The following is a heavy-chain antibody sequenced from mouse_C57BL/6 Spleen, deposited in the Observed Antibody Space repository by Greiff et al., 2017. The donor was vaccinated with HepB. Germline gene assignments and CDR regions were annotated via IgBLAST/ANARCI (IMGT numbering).Heavy chain of an antibody. CDR3: ARGHYGSSYPFGY. CDR1: GYTFTSYW. J-gene: IGHJ2*01. D-gene: IGHD1-1*01. CDR2: IHPNSGST. Sequence: QVQLQQPGAELVKPGASVKLSCKASGYTFTSYWMHWVKQRPGQGLEWIGMIHPNSGSTNYNEKFKSKATLTVDKPSSTAYMQLSSLTSEDSAVYYCARGHYGSSYPFGYWGQGTTLSVAS. V-gene: IGHV1-64*01.